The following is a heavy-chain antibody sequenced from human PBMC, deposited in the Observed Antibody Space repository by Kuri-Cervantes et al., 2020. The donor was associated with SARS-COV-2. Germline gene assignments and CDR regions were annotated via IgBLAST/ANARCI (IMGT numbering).Heavy chain of an antibody. J-gene: IGHJ3*02. Sequence: GGSLRLSCAASGFTFSSYWMSWVRQAPGKGLEWVANIKQDGSEKYYADSVKGRFTISRDNSKNTLYLQMNSLRAEDTAVYYCARDLSGRAVAGAGAFDIWGQGTMVTVSS. V-gene: IGHV3-7*01. CDR3: ARDLSGRAVAGAGAFDI. CDR1: GFTFSSYW. CDR2: IKQDGSEK. D-gene: IGHD6-19*01.